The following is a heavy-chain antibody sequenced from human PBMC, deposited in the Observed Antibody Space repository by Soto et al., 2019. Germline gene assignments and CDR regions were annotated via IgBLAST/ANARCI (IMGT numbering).Heavy chain of an antibody. D-gene: IGHD3-10*01. CDR2: ISYDGSNK. CDR1: GFTFSSYA. CDR3: ARDQVLLWFGESQDPYYFDY. J-gene: IGHJ4*02. Sequence: QVQLVESGGGVVQPGRSLRLSCAASGFTFSSYAMHWVRQAPGKGLEWVAVISYDGSNKYYADSVKGRFTISRDNSKNTLYLQMNRLRAEDTAVYYCARDQVLLWFGESQDPYYFDYWGQGTLVTVSS. V-gene: IGHV3-30-3*01.